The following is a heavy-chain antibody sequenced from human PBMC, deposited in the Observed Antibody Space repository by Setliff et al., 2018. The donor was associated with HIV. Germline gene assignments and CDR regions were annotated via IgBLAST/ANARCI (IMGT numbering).Heavy chain of an antibody. D-gene: IGHD3-22*01. Sequence: SETLSLTCTVSGDSVNDRSYFWGWIRQPPGKGLEWIGTFYYNGDSRYNPSLKSRVTISVDTSKNQFSLKLSSVTAADTAVYYCARHGSRGYYPRPFDYWGQGTLVTVSS. J-gene: IGHJ4*02. CDR3: ARHGSRGYYPRPFDY. CDR2: FYYNGDS. V-gene: IGHV4-39*01. CDR1: GDSVNDRSYF.